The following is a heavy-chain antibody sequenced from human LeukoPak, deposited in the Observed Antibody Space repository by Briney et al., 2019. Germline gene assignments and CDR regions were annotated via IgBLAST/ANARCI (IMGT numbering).Heavy chain of an antibody. Sequence: PSQTLSLTCTVSGGSISSGDYYWSWIRQPPGKGLEWIGYIYYSGSTYYNPSLKSRVTISVDTSKNQFSLKLSSVTAADTAVYYCAIIGQPPGIAAAGHDAFDIWGQGTMVTVSS. CDR1: GGSISSGDYY. CDR3: AIIGQPPGIAAAGHDAFDI. CDR2: IYYSGST. D-gene: IGHD6-13*01. J-gene: IGHJ3*02. V-gene: IGHV4-30-4*01.